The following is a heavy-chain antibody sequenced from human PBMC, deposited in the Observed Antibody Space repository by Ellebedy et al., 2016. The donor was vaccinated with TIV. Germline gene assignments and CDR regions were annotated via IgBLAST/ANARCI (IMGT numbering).Heavy chain of an antibody. CDR3: TTDRRGSYDVPFDI. Sequence: GGSLRLXXAASGVIFSNAWMNWVRQAPGKGLEWVGLIKSKVDGGTTAYAAPVKDRFTISREDSKTTLYLQMNSLKSEDTGVYYCTTDRRGSYDVPFDIWGQGTMVTVSS. CDR2: IKSKVDGGTT. D-gene: IGHD1-26*01. CDR1: GVIFSNAW. V-gene: IGHV3-15*01. J-gene: IGHJ3*02.